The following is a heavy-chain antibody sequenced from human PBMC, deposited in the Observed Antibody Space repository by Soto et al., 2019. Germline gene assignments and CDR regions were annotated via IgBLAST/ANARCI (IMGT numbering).Heavy chain of an antibody. CDR3: AYYYDSSGYYPFDY. Sequence: PGGSLRLSCAASGFTFSSYAMSWVRQAPGKGLEWVSAISGSGGSTYYADSVKGRFTISRDNSKNTLYLQMNSLRAEDTAVYYCAYYYDSSGYYPFDYWGQGTLVTVSS. J-gene: IGHJ4*02. V-gene: IGHV3-23*01. CDR2: ISGSGGST. D-gene: IGHD3-22*01. CDR1: GFTFSSYA.